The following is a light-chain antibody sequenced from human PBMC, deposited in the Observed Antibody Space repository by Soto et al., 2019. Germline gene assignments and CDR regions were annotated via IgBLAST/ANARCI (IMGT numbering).Light chain of an antibody. CDR2: WAS. J-gene: IGKJ3*01. CDR1: QSVLYSSNNKNY. CDR3: HQFYNTPLT. Sequence: EIVMTQSPDSLAVSLGERATINCKSSQSVLYSSNNKNYLAWYQQKPGQPPKLLIYWASTRASGVPDRFSGSVLWTDFTSTISSLQAEDVAVYYCHQFYNTPLTFGPGTTVDIK. V-gene: IGKV4-1*01.